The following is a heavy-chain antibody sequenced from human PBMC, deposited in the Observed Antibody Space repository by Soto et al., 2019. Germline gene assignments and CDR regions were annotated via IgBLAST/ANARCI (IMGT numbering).Heavy chain of an antibody. J-gene: IGHJ4*02. Sequence: EVQLLESGGGLVQPGGSLRLSCAASGFTFSSYAMRWARQAPGKGLEWVSAISGSGDSTYYADSVKGRFTISRDNSKNTLYLQMNSLRAEDTAVYYCARRGSGSYDYWGQGTLVTVSS. V-gene: IGHV3-23*01. CDR1: GFTFSSYA. D-gene: IGHD1-26*01. CDR2: ISGSGDST. CDR3: ARRGSGSYDY.